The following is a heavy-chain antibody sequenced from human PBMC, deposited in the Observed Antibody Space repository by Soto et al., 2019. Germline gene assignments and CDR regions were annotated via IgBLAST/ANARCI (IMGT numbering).Heavy chain of an antibody. Sequence: GASVKVSCKASGYSFTNYGVTWVRQAPGQGLEWMGWISAFNGNTHYAQNLQGRVTMTTDASTSTAYMELRSLRSDDTAVYYCARDRKVVPAAINDPWGQGTLVTVSS. V-gene: IGHV1-18*01. CDR3: ARDRKVVPAAINDP. CDR2: ISAFNGNT. J-gene: IGHJ5*02. CDR1: GYSFTNYG. D-gene: IGHD2-2*02.